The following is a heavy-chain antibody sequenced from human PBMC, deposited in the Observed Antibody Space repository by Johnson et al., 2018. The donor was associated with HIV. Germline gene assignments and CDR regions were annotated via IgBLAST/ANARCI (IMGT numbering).Heavy chain of an antibody. CDR3: AKDLAPFLIAAAGKNDAFDI. CDR2: ISGSGGST. J-gene: IGHJ3*02. Sequence: VQLVESGGGVVQPGRSLRLSCAASGFTFSTYAMSWVRQAPGKGLEWVSTISGSGGSTYYADSVKGRFTISRDNSKNTLYLQMNSLRAEDTAVYYCAKDLAPFLIAAAGKNDAFDIWGQGTMVTVSS. D-gene: IGHD6-13*01. V-gene: IGHV3-23*04. CDR1: GFTFSTYA.